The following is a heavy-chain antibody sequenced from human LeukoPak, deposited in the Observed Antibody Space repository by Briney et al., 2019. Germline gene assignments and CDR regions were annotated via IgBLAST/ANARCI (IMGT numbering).Heavy chain of an antibody. CDR3: ARVIVVVPAAPFYYYYYYGMDV. CDR1: GSTFTSYG. Sequence: GASVTVSCTASGSTFTSYGISWVRQAPGHGLEWMGWISAYNGNTNYAQKLQGRVTMTTDTSTSTAYMELRSLRSDDTAVYYCARVIVVVPAAPFYYYYYYGMDVWGQGTTVTVSS. CDR2: ISAYNGNT. V-gene: IGHV1-18*01. D-gene: IGHD2-2*01. J-gene: IGHJ6*02.